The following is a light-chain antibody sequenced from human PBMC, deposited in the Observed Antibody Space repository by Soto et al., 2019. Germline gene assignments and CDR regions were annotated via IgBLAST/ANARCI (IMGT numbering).Light chain of an antibody. Sequence: QSVLTQPSSVSGTPGQGVTISCSGSISNIGNNYVYWFQQLPGTAPKVLSNRNDQRPSGVPDRFSGSKSGTSASLAISGLRSEDEADYYCAAWEDTVRSCVFRTGTKLPVL. J-gene: IGLJ1*01. CDR1: ISNIGNNY. CDR3: AAWEDTVRSCV. CDR2: RND. V-gene: IGLV1-47*01.